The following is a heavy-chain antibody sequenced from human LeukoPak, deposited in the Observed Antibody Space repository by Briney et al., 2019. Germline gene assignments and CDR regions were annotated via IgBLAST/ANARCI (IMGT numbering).Heavy chain of an antibody. Sequence: ASETLSLTCTVSGGSISSSSYYWGWIRQPPGKGLEWIGSIYYSGSTYYNPSLKSRVTISVDKSKNQFSLKLSSVTAADTAVYYCASIHSSGWYRTSAPVVDWGQGTLVTVSS. CDR2: IYYSGST. D-gene: IGHD6-19*01. CDR1: GGSISSSSYY. J-gene: IGHJ4*02. V-gene: IGHV4-39*07. CDR3: ASIHSSGWYRTSAPVVD.